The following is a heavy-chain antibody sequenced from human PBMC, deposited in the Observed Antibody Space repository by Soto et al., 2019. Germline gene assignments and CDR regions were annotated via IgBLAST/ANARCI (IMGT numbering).Heavy chain of an antibody. CDR2: ISYDGSNK. CDR1: GFTFSSYG. Sequence: QVQLVESGGGVVQPGRSLRLSCAASGFTFSSYGMHWVRQAPGKGLEWVAVISYDGSNKYYADSVKGRFTISRDNSKNTLYLQMNSLRAEDTAVYYCAKGDSVGVYWGQGTLATVSS. CDR3: AKGDSVGVY. J-gene: IGHJ4*02. V-gene: IGHV3-30*18. D-gene: IGHD1-26*01.